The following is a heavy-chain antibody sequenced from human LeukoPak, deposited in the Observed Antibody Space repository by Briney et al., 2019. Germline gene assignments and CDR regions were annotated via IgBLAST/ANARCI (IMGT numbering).Heavy chain of an antibody. V-gene: IGHV4-61*09. J-gene: IGHJ3*02. D-gene: IGHD1-1*01. CDR1: GGSISSGSYY. Sequence: PSETLSLTCTVSGGSISSGSYYWSWIRQPAGTGLEWIGHIYTSGSTNYNPSLKSRVTISVDTSMNPFSLKLSSVTAADTAVYYCARDGTTFGAFDIWGQGTMVTVSS. CDR2: IYTSGST. CDR3: ARDGTTFGAFDI.